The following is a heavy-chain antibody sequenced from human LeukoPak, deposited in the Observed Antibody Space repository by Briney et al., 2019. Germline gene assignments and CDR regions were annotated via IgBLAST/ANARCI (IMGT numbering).Heavy chain of an antibody. CDR2: MNPNSGNT. V-gene: IGHV1-8*01. D-gene: IGHD2-2*01. Sequence: ASVKVSCKASGYTFTSYDINWVRQPTGQGLEWMGWMNPNSGNTGYAQKFQGRVTMTRNTTISTAYMELSSLRSEDTAVYYCARGFPSPRRYCSSTSCYGGLNWFDPWGQGTLVTVSS. J-gene: IGHJ5*02. CDR1: GYTFTSYD. CDR3: ARGFPSPRRYCSSTSCYGGLNWFDP.